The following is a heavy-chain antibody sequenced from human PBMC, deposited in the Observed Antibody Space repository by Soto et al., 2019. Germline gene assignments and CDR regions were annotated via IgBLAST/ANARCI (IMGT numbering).Heavy chain of an antibody. CDR2: ISGYNGNT. CDR3: VREIRPVGRYYYGMDV. Sequence: QVQLVQSEAEVKKPGASVKVSCKAFGYTFTSYGVCWMRQAPGQGLEWMGWISGYNGNTNYAQKLQGRVTMTTDTSTSTAYMELRSLRSDDTAVYYCVREIRPVGRYYYGMDVWGQGTTVTVSS. V-gene: IGHV1-18*01. CDR1: GYTFTSYG. J-gene: IGHJ6*02.